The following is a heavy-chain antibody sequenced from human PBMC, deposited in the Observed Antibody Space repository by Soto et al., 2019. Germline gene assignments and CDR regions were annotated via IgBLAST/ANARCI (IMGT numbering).Heavy chain of an antibody. CDR3: ARGGETWIVPKCFDY. Sequence: SVKVSCKASGGTFSSYTISWVRQAPGQGLEWMGWIIPNLGRANYAQKFQGRVTMTGDKSTSTAYMELSRLRSEDTAVYYCARGGETWIVPKCFDYWGQGTLVTVSS. J-gene: IGHJ4*02. CDR2: IIPNLGRA. CDR1: GGTFSSYT. V-gene: IGHV1-69*08. D-gene: IGHD2-8*01.